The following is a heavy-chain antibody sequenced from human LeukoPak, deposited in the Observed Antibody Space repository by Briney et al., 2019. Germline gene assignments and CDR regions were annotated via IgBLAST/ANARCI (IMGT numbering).Heavy chain of an antibody. CDR1: GFTFSSYA. CDR3: ARTGVGGGYRFDY. V-gene: IGHV3-23*01. CDR2: ISGSGATT. D-gene: IGHD1-26*01. J-gene: IGHJ4*02. Sequence: GGSLRLSCAASGFTFSSYAMSWVRQAPGKGLVWVSSISGSGATTNYADSVRGRFTISRDSSMNTVYLQMNSLRAEDTAIYYCARTGVGGGYRFDYWGQGTLVTVSS.